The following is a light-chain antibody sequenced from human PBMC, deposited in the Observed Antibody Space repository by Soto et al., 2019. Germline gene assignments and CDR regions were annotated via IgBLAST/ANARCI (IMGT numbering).Light chain of an antibody. CDR1: QSVSSN. CDR3: QQYNNWPRT. CDR2: GAS. J-gene: IGKJ1*01. Sequence: IVLTQSQDTLSVSPGERATLSCLASQSVSSNLAWYQQKPGQAPRLLIYGASTRATGIPARFSGSGSGTEFTLTISSLQSEDFAVYYCQQYNNWPRTFGQGTKVDIK. V-gene: IGKV3-15*01.